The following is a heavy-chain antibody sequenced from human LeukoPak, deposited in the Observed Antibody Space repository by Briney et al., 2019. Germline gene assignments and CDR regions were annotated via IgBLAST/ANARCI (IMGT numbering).Heavy chain of an antibody. CDR3: ARGLRDYYDSSGYYSQYYYYYYMDV. CDR1: GGSISSSSYY. CDR2: IYYSGST. D-gene: IGHD3-22*01. Sequence: PSETLSLTCTVSGGSISSSSYYWGWIRQPPGKGLEWIGSIYYSGSTNYNPSLKSRVTISVDTSKNQFSLKLSSVTAADTAVYYCARGLRDYYDSSGYYSQYYYYYYMDVWGKGTTVTVSS. J-gene: IGHJ6*03. V-gene: IGHV4-39*07.